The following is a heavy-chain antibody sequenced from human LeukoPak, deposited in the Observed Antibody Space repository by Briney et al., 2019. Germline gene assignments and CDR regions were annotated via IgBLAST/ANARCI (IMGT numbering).Heavy chain of an antibody. V-gene: IGHV3-30-3*01. Sequence: GRSLRLSCAASGFTFSSYAMHWVRQAPGKGLEWVAVISYDGSNKYYADSVKGRFTISRDNSKNTLYLQMNSLRAEDTAVYYCARDIVPRGDAFDIWGQGTMVTVSS. CDR2: ISYDGSNK. J-gene: IGHJ3*02. D-gene: IGHD3-16*02. CDR3: ARDIVPRGDAFDI. CDR1: GFTFSSYA.